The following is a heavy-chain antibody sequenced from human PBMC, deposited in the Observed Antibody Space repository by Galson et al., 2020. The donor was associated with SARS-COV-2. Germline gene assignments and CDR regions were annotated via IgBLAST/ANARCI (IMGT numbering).Heavy chain of an antibody. J-gene: IGHJ4*02. CDR3: AKDIGYSSGCIDY. V-gene: IGHV3-9*01. CDR1: GFTFDDYA. D-gene: IGHD6-19*01. CDR2: ISWNSGNI. Sequence: GGSLRLSCAASGFTFDDYAMHWVRQAPAKGLEWVSGISWNSGNIGYADSVKGRFTISRDNANNSLYLQMNSLRAEDTALYYCAKDIGYSSGCIDYCGQGTLVTFSS.